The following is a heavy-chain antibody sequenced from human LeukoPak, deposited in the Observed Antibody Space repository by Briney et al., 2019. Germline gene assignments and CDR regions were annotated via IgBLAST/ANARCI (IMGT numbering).Heavy chain of an antibody. J-gene: IGHJ5*02. CDR3: ARRKSGGWYYYDSSGPINWFDP. CDR1: GGSFSGYY. D-gene: IGHD3-22*01. V-gene: IGHV4-34*01. Sequence: SETLSLTCAVYGGSFSGYYWSWIRQPPGKGLEWIGEINHIGSTNYNPSRKSRVTISVDTSKNPFSLKLRSVTAADTAVYYCARRKSGGWYYYDSSGPINWFDPWGQGTLVTVSS. CDR2: INHIGST.